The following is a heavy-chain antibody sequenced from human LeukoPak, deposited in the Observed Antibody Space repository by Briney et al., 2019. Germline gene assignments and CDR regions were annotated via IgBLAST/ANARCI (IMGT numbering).Heavy chain of an antibody. CDR2: IAHDGSAQ. Sequence: PGGSLRLSCAASGFTFSDYYMSWIRQIPGKGLEWVTVIAHDGSAQCYIDSVKGRFTISRDDSKNMLYLQMNSLRAEDTAIYYCAKEKVPISMPAWYFDLWGRGTLVTVSS. V-gene: IGHV3-30*18. CDR1: GFTFSDYY. J-gene: IGHJ2*01. D-gene: IGHD2/OR15-2a*01. CDR3: AKEKVPISMPAWYFDL.